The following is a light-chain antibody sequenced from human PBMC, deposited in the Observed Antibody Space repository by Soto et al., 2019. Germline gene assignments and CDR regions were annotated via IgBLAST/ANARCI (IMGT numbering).Light chain of an antibody. Sequence: QSALTQPASVSGSPGQSIIISCTGTSSDVGSYNYVSWYQHHPGKAPKFMIYDVSNRPSGVSNRFSGSKSGNTASLTISGLQAEDEADYYCSSYTTSGTLVFGSGTKVTAL. J-gene: IGLJ1*01. CDR1: SSDVGSYNY. CDR3: SSYTTSGTLV. CDR2: DVS. V-gene: IGLV2-14*03.